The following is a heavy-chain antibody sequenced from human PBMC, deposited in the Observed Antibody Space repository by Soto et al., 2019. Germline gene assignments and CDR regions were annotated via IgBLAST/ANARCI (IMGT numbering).Heavy chain of an antibody. V-gene: IGHV3-9*01. J-gene: IGHJ5*02. D-gene: IGHD3-22*01. CDR3: AKALDDDDSGYPFDP. CDR2: ISWSGNNV. Sequence: GGSLRLSCAASGFTFDDYTIHWVRQTAVKGLEWVSSISWSGNNVDYRDSVKGRFTISRDNAKNSLYLHMNSLRVEDTALYYCAKALDDDDSGYPFDPWGQGTLVTVSS. CDR1: GFTFDDYT.